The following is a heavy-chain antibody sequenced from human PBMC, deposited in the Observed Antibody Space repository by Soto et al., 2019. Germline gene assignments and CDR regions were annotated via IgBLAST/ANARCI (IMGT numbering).Heavy chain of an antibody. CDR2: IYHSGST. J-gene: IGHJ4*02. CDR3: ARGVTTVTTFDY. D-gene: IGHD4-17*01. CDR1: GSSISSGGYS. V-gene: IGHV4-30-2*01. Sequence: SETLSVTCAVSGSSISSGGYSCNWIRQPPGKGLEWIGYIYHSGSTYYNPSLKSRVTISVDRSKNQFSLKLSSVTAADTAVYYCARGVTTVTTFDYWAQGTLVTVSS.